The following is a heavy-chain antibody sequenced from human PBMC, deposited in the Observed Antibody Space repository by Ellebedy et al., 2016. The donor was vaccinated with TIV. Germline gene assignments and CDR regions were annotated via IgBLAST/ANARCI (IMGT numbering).Heavy chain of an antibody. CDR1: NGSISSGLFY. CDR3: ARDFGTYYYGSGSYRTGYFDY. D-gene: IGHD3-10*01. V-gene: IGHV4-31*03. J-gene: IGHJ4*02. Sequence: SETLSLTCTVSNGSISSGLFYWNWIRQYPGKGLEWIGNIYYSGTTYHNPSLKTRVTISVDTSNNQFSLKLSSVTAADTAVYYCARDFGTYYYGSGSYRTGYFDYWGPGTLSPSPQ. CDR2: IYYSGTT.